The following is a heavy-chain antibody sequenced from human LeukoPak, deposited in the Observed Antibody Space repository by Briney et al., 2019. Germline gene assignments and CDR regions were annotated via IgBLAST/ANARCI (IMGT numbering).Heavy chain of an antibody. D-gene: IGHD2-21*01. CDR3: ATYYVGVGGRGH. Sequence: PSQTLSLTCAFSGASISTAGYYWTWIRQPPGEGLEWVGYIYYTGAIDYNPSLKSRLTISLDMSKNQFSLKLSSVTAADTAVYYCATYYVGVGGRGHWGPGTLVTVSS. J-gene: IGHJ4*02. V-gene: IGHV4-31*11. CDR2: IYYTGAI. CDR1: GASISTAGYY.